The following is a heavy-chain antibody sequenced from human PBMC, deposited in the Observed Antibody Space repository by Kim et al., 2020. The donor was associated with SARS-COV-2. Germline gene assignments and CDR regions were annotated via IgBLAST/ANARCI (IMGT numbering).Heavy chain of an antibody. J-gene: IGHJ4*02. CDR1: GYTFTSYG. V-gene: IGHV1-18*01. D-gene: IGHD7-27*01. CDR2: ISPYNGNT. Sequence: ASVKVSCKASGYTFTSYGISWVRQAPGQGLEWMGWISPYNGNTKYAQKVQGRVTMSTDTSTTTAYLDLRSLRSDDTAVYYCARYGDLPDYWVQGTRVNVS. CDR3: ARYGDLPDY.